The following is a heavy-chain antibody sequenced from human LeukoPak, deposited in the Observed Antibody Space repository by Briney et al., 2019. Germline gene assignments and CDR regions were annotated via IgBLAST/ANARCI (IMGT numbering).Heavy chain of an antibody. CDR2: IASDGSHT. D-gene: IGHD2-21*01. CDR1: GFTFSTYF. CDR3: ARERQDTILHSGAFDI. J-gene: IGHJ3*02. Sequence: GRSLRLSCAASGFTFSTYFMHWVRQAPGKGLEWVADIASDGSHTFYVESVKGRFTISGDNSKNTLYLQMNSLRAEDTAVYFCARERQDTILHSGAFDIWGQGTMVTVSS. V-gene: IGHV3-30-3*01.